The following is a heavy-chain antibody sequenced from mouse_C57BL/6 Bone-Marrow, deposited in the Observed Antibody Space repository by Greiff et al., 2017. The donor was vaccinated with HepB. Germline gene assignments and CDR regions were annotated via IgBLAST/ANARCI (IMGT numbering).Heavy chain of an antibody. CDR3: ARLYYYSYWYFDV. Sequence: EVQLVESGGDLVKPGGSLKLSCAASGFTFSSYGMSWVRQTPDKRLEWVATISSGGSYTYYPDSVKGRFTISRDNAKNTLYLQMSSLKSEDTAMYYCARLYYYSYWYFDVWGTVTTVTVSS. CDR2: ISSGGSYT. CDR1: GFTFSSYG. D-gene: IGHD1-1*01. V-gene: IGHV5-6*01. J-gene: IGHJ1*03.